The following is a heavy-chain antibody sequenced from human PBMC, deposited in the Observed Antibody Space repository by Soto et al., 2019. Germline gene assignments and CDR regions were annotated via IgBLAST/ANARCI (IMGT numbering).Heavy chain of an antibody. CDR2: ISYDGSNK. V-gene: IGHV3-30-3*01. D-gene: IGHD3-22*01. J-gene: IGHJ5*02. CDR3: ARERGVIVVVNWFDP. Sequence: GGSLRLSCAASGFTFSSYAMHWVRQAPGKGLEWVAVISYDGSNKYYADSVKGRFTISRDNSKNTLYLQMNSLRAEDTAVYYCARERGVIVVVNWFDPWGQGTLVTVSS. CDR1: GFTFSSYA.